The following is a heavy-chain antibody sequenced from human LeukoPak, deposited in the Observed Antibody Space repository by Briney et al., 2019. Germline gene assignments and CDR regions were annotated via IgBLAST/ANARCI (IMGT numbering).Heavy chain of an antibody. CDR2: ISYDGSNK. Sequence: GGSLRLSCAASGFTLSSYGMHWVRQAPGQGLEWVAVISYDGSNKYYADSVKGRFTISRDNSKNTLYLQMNSLRAEDTAVYYCAKGYYDSSGLCSWGERGIVSVSS. CDR1: GFTLSSYG. D-gene: IGHD3-22*01. CDR3: AKGYYDSSGLCS. J-gene: IGHJ5*02. V-gene: IGHV3-30*18.